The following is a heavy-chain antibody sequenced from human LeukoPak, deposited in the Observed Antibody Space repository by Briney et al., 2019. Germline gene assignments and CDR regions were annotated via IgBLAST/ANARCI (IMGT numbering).Heavy chain of an antibody. D-gene: IGHD3-10*01. CDR3: AREAFYVSGRSPTYYFDY. CDR1: GFTFSSYS. CDR2: ISSSSTYI. Sequence: TSGGSLRLSCAASGFTFSSYSMNWVRQTPGKGLEWVSSISSSSTYIYYADSVKGRFTISRDNSKSTLHLQMNTLRLEDTAVYYCAREAFYVSGRSPTYYFDYWGQGTLVTVSS. J-gene: IGHJ4*02. V-gene: IGHV3-21*01.